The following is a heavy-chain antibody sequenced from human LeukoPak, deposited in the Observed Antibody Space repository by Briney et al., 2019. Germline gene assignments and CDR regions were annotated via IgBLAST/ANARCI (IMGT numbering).Heavy chain of an antibody. CDR1: GFIFDDYA. D-gene: IGHD2-8*01. CDR3: AKVPRQGYCTNGVCYTGGFDY. CDR2: ISWNSGSR. Sequence: PGRSLRLSCAASGFIFDDYAMHWVRQAPGKGLEWVSGISWNSGSRGYADSVKGRITISRDNAKNSLYLQMNSLRAEDTALYYCAKVPRQGYCTNGVCYTGGFDYWGQGTLVTVSS. J-gene: IGHJ4*02. V-gene: IGHV3-9*01.